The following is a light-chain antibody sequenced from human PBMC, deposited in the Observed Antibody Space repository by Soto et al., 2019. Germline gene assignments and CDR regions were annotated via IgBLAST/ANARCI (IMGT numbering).Light chain of an antibody. CDR3: QQYYDWPLVT. CDR1: QSISTN. V-gene: IGKV3-15*01. CDR2: GAS. Sequence: MTQSPATLSVSPGERVSLSCRASQSISTNLAWYQQKPGQAPRLLIYGASTRDTHIPDRFSGTGSVTEFTLSVSSLQSEDFAIYYCQQYYDWPLVTFGGGTRVEI. J-gene: IGKJ4*01.